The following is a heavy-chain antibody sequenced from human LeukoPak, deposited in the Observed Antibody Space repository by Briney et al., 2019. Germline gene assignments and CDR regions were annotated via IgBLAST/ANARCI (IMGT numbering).Heavy chain of an antibody. V-gene: IGHV4-34*01. CDR2: VNHSGST. CDR3: ARGGYSGYRSRFDY. Sequence: ETLSLTCAVHGGPFSGYSWNWLRQPPGMGLEWIGEVNHSGSTNYNPSLKSRVTISVDTAKNQFSLKLSSVTAADTSVYYCARGGYSGYRSRFDYWGQGTLVTVSS. J-gene: IGHJ4*02. D-gene: IGHD5-12*01. CDR1: GGPFSGYS.